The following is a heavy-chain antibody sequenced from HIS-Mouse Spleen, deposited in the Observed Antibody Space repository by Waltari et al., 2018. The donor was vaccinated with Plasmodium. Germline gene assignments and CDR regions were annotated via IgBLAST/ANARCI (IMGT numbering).Heavy chain of an antibody. D-gene: IGHD6-19*01. CDR3: ARLSIAVAGNFDY. CDR2: IYYRGGT. J-gene: IGHJ4*02. Sequence: QLQLQESAPGLVKPSETLSLTCTVSAGSISSSSYHWGWTRQPPGKGLGWIGSIYYRGGTYYNPSLKSRVTISVDTSKNQFSLKLSSVTAADTAVYYCARLSIAVAGNFDYWGQGTLVTVSS. V-gene: IGHV4-39*01. CDR1: AGSISSSSYH.